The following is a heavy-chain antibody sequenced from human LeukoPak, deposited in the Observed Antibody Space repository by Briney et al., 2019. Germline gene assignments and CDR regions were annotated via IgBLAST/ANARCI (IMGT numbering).Heavy chain of an antibody. D-gene: IGHD4-17*01. V-gene: IGHV3-23*01. CDR3: AKAPLYGDYLLN. CDR1: GFTFSSYA. CDR2: ISGSGGST. Sequence: GGSLRLSCAASGFTFSSYAMSWVRQAPGKGLEWVSAISGSGGSTYYADSVKGRFTISRDNSKNTLYLQMNSLRAEDTAVYYGAKAPLYGDYLLNWGQGTLVTVSS. J-gene: IGHJ4*02.